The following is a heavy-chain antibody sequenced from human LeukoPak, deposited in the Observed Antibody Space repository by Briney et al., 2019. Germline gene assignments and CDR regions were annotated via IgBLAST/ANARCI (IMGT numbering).Heavy chain of an antibody. CDR3: ARGGTYNDILSFDP. Sequence: SETLSLTCTVSGGSISYYYWTWIRQSLGKGLEWIGQIYYTGSTYYNPSLKRRVTISVDTSRNQFSLNLTSVTAADTAVYYCARGGTYNDILSFDPWGQGTLVTVSS. J-gene: IGHJ5*02. D-gene: IGHD3-9*01. V-gene: IGHV4-59*01. CDR2: IYYTGST. CDR1: GGSISYYY.